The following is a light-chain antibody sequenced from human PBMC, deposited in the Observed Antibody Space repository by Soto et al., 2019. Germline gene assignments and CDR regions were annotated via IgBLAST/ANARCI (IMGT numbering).Light chain of an antibody. V-gene: IGLV2-8*01. J-gene: IGLJ1*01. Sequence: QSVLTQPPSASGSPGQSVTISCTGTNNDTGGYTYVSWYQQLPGKAPKLMIYEVNERPSGIPARFSGSKSGNTASLTVSGLQPEDEAQYFCSSYSRGINYVFGNGTKVTV. CDR3: SSYSRGINYV. CDR2: EVN. CDR1: NNDTGGYTY.